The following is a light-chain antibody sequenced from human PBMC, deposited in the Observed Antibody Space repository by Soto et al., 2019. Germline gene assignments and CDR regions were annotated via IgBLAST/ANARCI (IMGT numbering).Light chain of an antibody. J-gene: IGKJ2*01. CDR1: ESVSYW. Sequence: DIQLTQSPSTLTASVGDRVTIGCRASESVSYWLAWYQQKPGKAPKLLIYDASSLRSGVPSRFSGSGSGTECTLTINTRQPDDFATYFCQQYDSYQKTFGQGTQLEIK. V-gene: IGKV1-5*01. CDR3: QQYDSYQKT. CDR2: DAS.